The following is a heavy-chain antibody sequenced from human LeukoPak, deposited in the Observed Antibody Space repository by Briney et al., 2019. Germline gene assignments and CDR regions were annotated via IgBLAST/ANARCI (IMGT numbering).Heavy chain of an antibody. Sequence: HPGGSLRLSCAASGFTFSGYAMSWVRQAPGKGLEWVSAISGSGGSTYYADSVKGRFTISRDNSKNTLYLQMNSLRAEDTAVYYCAKDLASIRDYSSSSYWGQGTLVTVSS. CDR3: AKDLASIRDYSSSSY. D-gene: IGHD6-6*01. CDR1: GFTFSGYA. J-gene: IGHJ4*02. CDR2: ISGSGGST. V-gene: IGHV3-23*01.